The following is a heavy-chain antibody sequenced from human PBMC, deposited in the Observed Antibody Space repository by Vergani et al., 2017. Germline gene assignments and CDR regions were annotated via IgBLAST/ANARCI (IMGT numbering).Heavy chain of an antibody. D-gene: IGHD3-10*01. CDR2: INHSGST. CDR1: GGSFSGYY. Sequence: QVQLQQWGAGLLKPSETLSLTCAVYGGSFSGYYWSWIRQPPGKGLEWIGEINHSGSTNYNPSLKSRVTISVDTSKNQFSLKLSSVTAADTAVYYWARVGGRRERYGRGTFDDWGQGTLVTVSA. J-gene: IGHJ4*02. CDR3: ARVGGRRERYGRGTFDD. V-gene: IGHV4-34*01.